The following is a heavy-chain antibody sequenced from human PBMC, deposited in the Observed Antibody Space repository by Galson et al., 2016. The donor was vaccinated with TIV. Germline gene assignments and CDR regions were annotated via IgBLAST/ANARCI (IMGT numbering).Heavy chain of an antibody. CDR1: GFIVTDNY. V-gene: IGHV3-66*02. J-gene: IGHJ6*02. CDR3: ARDRYYDARGYYYYDYGMDV. Sequence: SLRLSCAASGFIVTDNYITWVRQAPGKGLEWVSVTKSDGSTAYADSVKGRFTISRDSSKNILYLQMDSLRADDTAVYHCARDRYYDARGYYYYDYGMDVWGQGTTVTVSS. CDR2: TKSDGST. D-gene: IGHD3-16*01.